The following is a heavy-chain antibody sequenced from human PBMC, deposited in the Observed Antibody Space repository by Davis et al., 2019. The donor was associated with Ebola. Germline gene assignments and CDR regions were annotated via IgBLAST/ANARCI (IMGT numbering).Heavy chain of an antibody. J-gene: IGHJ4*02. CDR1: GFRFATYT. Sequence: GGSLRLSCLASGFRFATYTMNWVRQAPGKGLEWVSSITITSDRHYIDSVRGRFTISRDNAKNSLYLQMNSLRAEDTAVYYCARKIRITIFGAFDYWGQGTLVTVSS. CDR2: ITITSDR. V-gene: IGHV3-21*01. D-gene: IGHD3-3*01. CDR3: ARKIRITIFGAFDY.